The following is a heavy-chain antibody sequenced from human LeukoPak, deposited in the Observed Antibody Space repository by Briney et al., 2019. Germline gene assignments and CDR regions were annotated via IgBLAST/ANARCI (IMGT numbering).Heavy chain of an antibody. Sequence: GESLKISCEGSGYSFTSYWIGWVRQMPGKGLEWMGIIYPGDSDTRYSPSFQGQVTISADKSISTAYLQWSSLKASDTAVYYCARHYYDFWSGQGDYYYMDVWGKGTTVTVSS. CDR2: IYPGDSDT. CDR3: ARHYYDFWSGQGDYYYMDV. V-gene: IGHV5-51*01. D-gene: IGHD3-3*01. CDR1: GYSFTSYW. J-gene: IGHJ6*03.